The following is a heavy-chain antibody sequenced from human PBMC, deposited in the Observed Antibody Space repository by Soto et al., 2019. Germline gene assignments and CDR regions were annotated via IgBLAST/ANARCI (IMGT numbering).Heavy chain of an antibody. D-gene: IGHD5-18*01. CDR1: GGSISSYY. Sequence: SETLSLTCTVSGGSISSYYWSWIRQPPGKGLEWIGYIYYSGSTNYNPSLKSRVTISVDTSKNQFSLKLSSVTAADTAVYYCGRQQYGYPFDYWGQGTLVTVSS. CDR2: IYYSGST. CDR3: GRQQYGYPFDY. V-gene: IGHV4-59*08. J-gene: IGHJ4*02.